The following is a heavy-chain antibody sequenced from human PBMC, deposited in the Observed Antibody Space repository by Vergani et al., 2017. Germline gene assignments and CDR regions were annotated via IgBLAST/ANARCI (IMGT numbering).Heavy chain of an antibody. CDR2: IIPILGIA. J-gene: IGHJ4*02. V-gene: IGHV1-69*08. D-gene: IGHD6-19*01. Sequence: QVQLVQSGAEVKKPGSSVKVSCKASGGTFSSYTISWVRKAPGQGLEWMGRIIPILGIANYAQKFQGRVTITADKSTSTAYMELSSLRSEDTAVYYCARDFLRYSSGWQDAFDYWGQGTLVTVSS. CDR3: ARDFLRYSSGWQDAFDY. CDR1: GGTFSSYT.